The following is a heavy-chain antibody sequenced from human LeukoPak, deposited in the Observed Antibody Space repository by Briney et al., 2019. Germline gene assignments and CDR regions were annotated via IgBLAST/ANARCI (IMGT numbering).Heavy chain of an antibody. CDR2: IYYSGST. Sequence: NPSQTLSLTXTVSGGAISSYYWSWIRQPPGKGVEWIGYIYYSGSTNYNPSLKSRVTISVDTSKNQFSLKLSSVTAADTAVYYCARDGYSYISPWGQGALVTVSS. D-gene: IGHD5-18*01. J-gene: IGHJ4*02. CDR1: GGAISSYY. V-gene: IGHV4-59*01. CDR3: ARDGYSYISP.